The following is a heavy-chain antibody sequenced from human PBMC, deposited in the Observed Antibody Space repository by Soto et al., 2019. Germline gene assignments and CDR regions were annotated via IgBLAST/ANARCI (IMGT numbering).Heavy chain of an antibody. CDR3: AKDHSYHSHLSWWFDT. V-gene: IGHV3-23*01. CDR2: VSGSGGST. Sequence: LRLSCAASGFTFSSYAMSWVRQAPGKGLEWVSAVSGSGGSTYYADSVKGRFTISRDNSKNTLYLQMNSLRAEDTAVYYCAKDHSYHSHLSWWFDTWGQGTLVAASS. D-gene: IGHD2-21*01. CDR1: GFTFSSYA. J-gene: IGHJ5*02.